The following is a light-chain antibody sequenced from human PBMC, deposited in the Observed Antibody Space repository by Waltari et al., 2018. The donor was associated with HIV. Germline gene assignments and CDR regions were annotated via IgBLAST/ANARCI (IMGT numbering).Light chain of an antibody. V-gene: IGLV1-44*01. CDR3: ATWDDSLNGLI. CDR1: SFNLGLNT. J-gene: IGLJ2*01. CDR2: TND. Sequence: QSVLTQPPSASATPGQRVTISCSGSSFNLGLNTARWYQQLPGTAPKLLIYTNDQRPSGVPDRFSGSKSGTSASLAISGLQSGDEADYYCATWDDSLNGLIFGGGTKLSVL.